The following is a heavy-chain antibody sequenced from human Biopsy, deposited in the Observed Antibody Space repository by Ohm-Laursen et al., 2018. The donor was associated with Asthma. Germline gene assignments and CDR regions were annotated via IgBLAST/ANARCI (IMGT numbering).Heavy chain of an antibody. CDR2: INSVFGTT. J-gene: IGHJ4*02. D-gene: IGHD2-2*01. CDR1: GGTFNTYV. V-gene: IGHV1-69*01. CDR3: ARKAGSCISRTCYSLDF. Sequence: SSVKASCKSLGGTFNTYVIGWVRQAPGQGLEWMGGINSVFGTTTYPQKFQDRVTITADGSTSTVYMELSSLRSEDTAVYYCARKAGSCISRTCYSLDFWGQGTLVTVSS.